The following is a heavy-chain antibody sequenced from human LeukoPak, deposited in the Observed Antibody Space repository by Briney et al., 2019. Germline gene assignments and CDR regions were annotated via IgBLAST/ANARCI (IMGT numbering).Heavy chain of an antibody. Sequence: GGSLRLSCVGSGFTFSTFTMNWIRQAPGKGLEWVSGSIGSGGSAFYADSVKGRFSISRDTSKNTLFLHMNNLRAGDTAVYYCAKGTYYYDSSGYSVDYWGQGTLATVSS. CDR2: SIGSGGSA. D-gene: IGHD3-22*01. CDR3: AKGTYYYDSSGYSVDY. J-gene: IGHJ4*02. CDR1: GFTFSTFT. V-gene: IGHV3-23*01.